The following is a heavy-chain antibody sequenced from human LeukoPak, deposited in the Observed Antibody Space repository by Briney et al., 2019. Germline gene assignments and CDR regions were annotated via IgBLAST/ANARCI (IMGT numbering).Heavy chain of an antibody. CDR3: AGHSSGWYPRR. CDR2: ISGSGGST. Sequence: GGSLRLSCAASGFTFSSYAMSWVRQAPGKGLEWVSVISGSGGSTYYADSVKGRFTISRDNSKNTLYLQMNSLRAEDTAVYYCAGHSSGWYPRRWGQGTLVTVSS. V-gene: IGHV3-23*01. CDR1: GFTFSSYA. D-gene: IGHD6-19*01. J-gene: IGHJ4*02.